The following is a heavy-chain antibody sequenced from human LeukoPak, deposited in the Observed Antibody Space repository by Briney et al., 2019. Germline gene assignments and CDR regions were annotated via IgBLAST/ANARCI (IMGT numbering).Heavy chain of an antibody. CDR2: MNPNSGNT. V-gene: IGHV1-8*01. CDR3: AQEEGDY. J-gene: IGHJ4*02. Sequence: ASVKVSCKASGYTFTSYDINWVRQATGQGLEWMGWMNPNSGNTGYAQKFQGRVTITADESTSTAYMELSSLRSEDTAVYYCAQEEGDYWGQGTLVTVSS. CDR1: GYTFTSYD.